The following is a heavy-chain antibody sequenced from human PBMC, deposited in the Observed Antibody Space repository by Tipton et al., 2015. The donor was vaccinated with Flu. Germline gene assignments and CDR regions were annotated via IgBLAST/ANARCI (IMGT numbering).Heavy chain of an antibody. Sequence: LRLSCTVSGYSISSGYYWGWIRQPPGKGLEWIGSIYYSGSTNYNPSLKSRVTISVDTSKNQFSLKLSSVTAADTAVYYCARDRGYYFDYWGQGTLVTVSS. V-gene: IGHV4-38-2*02. CDR3: ARDRGYYFDY. D-gene: IGHD3-10*01. CDR2: IYYSGST. CDR1: GYSISSGYY. J-gene: IGHJ4*02.